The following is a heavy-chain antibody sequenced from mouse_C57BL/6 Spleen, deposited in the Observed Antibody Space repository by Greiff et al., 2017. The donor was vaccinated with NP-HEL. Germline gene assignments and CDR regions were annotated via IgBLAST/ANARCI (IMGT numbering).Heavy chain of an antibody. D-gene: IGHD3-1*01. CDR1: GYSITSGYY. J-gene: IGHJ4*01. V-gene: IGHV3-6*01. CDR3: ARRADY. Sequence: VQLKQSGPGLVKPSQSLSLTCSVTGYSITSGYYWNWIRQFPGNKLEWMGYISYDGSNNYNPSLKNRISITRDTSKNQFFLKLNSVTTEDTATYYCARRADYWGQGTSVTVSS. CDR2: ISYDGSN.